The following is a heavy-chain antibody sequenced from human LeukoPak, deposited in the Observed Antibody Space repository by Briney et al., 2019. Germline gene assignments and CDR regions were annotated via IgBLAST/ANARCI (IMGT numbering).Heavy chain of an antibody. CDR3: ARETSQKGAHYMDV. Sequence: SETLSLTCTVSGGSISSGSYYWSWIRQPAGKGLEWIGRISSSGSTNYNPSLKSRVTISVDTSKNQFSLKLSSVTAADTAVYYCARETSQKGAHYMDVWGKGTTVTISS. V-gene: IGHV4-61*02. J-gene: IGHJ6*03. D-gene: IGHD3-16*01. CDR1: GGSISSGSYY. CDR2: ISSSGST.